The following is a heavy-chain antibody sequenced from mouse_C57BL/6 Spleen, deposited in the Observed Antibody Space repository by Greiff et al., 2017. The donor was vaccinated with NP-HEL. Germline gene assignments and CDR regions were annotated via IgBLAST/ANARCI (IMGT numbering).Heavy chain of an antibody. CDR2: ISYDGSN. CDR3: ARDSSPFYFDY. Sequence: VQLKESGPGLVKPSQSLSLTCSVTGYSITSGYYWNWIRQFPGNKLEWMGYISYDGSNNYNPSLKNRISITRDTSKNQFFLKLNSVTTEDTATYYGARDSSPFYFDYWGQGTTLTVSS. CDR1: GYSITSGYY. V-gene: IGHV3-6*01. D-gene: IGHD6-1*01. J-gene: IGHJ2*01.